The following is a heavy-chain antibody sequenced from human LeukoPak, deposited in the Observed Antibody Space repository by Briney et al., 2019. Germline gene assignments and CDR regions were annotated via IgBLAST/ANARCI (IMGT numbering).Heavy chain of an antibody. J-gene: IGHJ4*02. CDR2: IYYSGST. V-gene: IGHV4-31*03. CDR3: ARGTGDYGDYYPFDY. CDR1: GGSISSGGYY. D-gene: IGHD4-17*01. Sequence: SQTLSLTCTVSGGSISSGGYYWSWIRQHPGKGLEWIGYIYYSGSTYYNPSLKSRVTISVDTSKNQFSLKLSSVTAADTAVYYCARGTGDYGDYYPFDYWGQGALVTVSS.